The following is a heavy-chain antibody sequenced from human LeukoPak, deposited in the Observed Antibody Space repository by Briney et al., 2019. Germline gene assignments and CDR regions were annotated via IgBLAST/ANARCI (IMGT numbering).Heavy chain of an antibody. V-gene: IGHV3-23*01. J-gene: IGHJ4*02. CDR2: ISGGGGST. CDR1: GFTFTSYS. Sequence: GGSLRLSCAASGFTFTSYSMNWVRQAPGKGLEWVSTISGGGGSTYYADSVKGRFTISRDNSKNTLYLQMNSLRAEDTAVYYCAKDPRPSDYWGQGTLVTVSS. CDR3: AKDPRPSDY.